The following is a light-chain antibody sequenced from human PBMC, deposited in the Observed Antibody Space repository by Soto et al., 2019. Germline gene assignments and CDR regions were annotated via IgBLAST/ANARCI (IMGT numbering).Light chain of an antibody. CDR3: QHYNSYSEA. CDR1: QTISSW. CDR2: KAS. J-gene: IGKJ1*01. V-gene: IGKV1-5*03. Sequence: DIKLNQSPSTLSGSVGERVTLTCMASQTISSWLAWYQQKPGKAPKLLIYKASTLKSGIPSRFSGSGSGTEFTLTISSLQPDDFATYYCQHYNSYSEAFGQGTKVDIK.